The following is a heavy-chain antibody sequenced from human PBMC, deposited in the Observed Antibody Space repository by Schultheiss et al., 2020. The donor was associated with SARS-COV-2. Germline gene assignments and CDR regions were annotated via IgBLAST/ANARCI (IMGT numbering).Heavy chain of an antibody. D-gene: IGHD1-26*01. CDR3: AKDRSSGSYSAEYFQH. J-gene: IGHJ1*01. CDR1: GFTFSSYW. Sequence: GGSLRLSCAASGFTFSSYWMSWVRQAPGKGLEWVANIKQDGSEKYYVDSVKGRFTISRDNAKNSLYLQMNSLRAEDTAVYYCAKDRSSGSYSAEYFQHWGQGTLVTVSS. CDR2: IKQDGSEK. V-gene: IGHV3-7*03.